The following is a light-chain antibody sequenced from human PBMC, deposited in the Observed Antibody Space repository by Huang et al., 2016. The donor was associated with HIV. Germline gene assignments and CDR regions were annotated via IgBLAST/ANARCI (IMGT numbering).Light chain of an antibody. J-gene: IGKJ2*01. CDR3: QHYRVWPPVYT. Sequence: EIVMTQSPATLSVSPGERATLSGRASQTVSSNLAWYQQKPGQAPRRLIYAASTRATDIPARFSGSGSGTEFTLTISSLQSEDFAVYYCQHYRVWPPVYTFGQGTKLEIK. V-gene: IGKV3-15*01. CDR2: AAS. CDR1: QTVSSN.